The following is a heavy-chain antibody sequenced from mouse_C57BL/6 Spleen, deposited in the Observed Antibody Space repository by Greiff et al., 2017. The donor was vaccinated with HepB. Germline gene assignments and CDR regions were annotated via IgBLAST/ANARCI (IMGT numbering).Heavy chain of an antibody. CDR1: GYSITSGYY. CDR2: ISYDGSN. V-gene: IGHV3-6*01. J-gene: IGHJ4*01. Sequence: DVHLVESGPGLVKPSQSLSLTCSVTGYSITSGYYWNWIRQFPGNKLEWMGYISYDGSNNYNPSLKNRISITRDTSKNQFFLKLNSVTTEDTATYYCARKTWYAMDYWGQGTSVTVSS. CDR3: ARKTWYAMDY.